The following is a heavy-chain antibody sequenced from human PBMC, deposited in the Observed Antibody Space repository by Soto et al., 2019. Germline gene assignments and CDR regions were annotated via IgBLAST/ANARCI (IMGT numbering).Heavy chain of an antibody. CDR2: IYYSGST. CDR1: GGSISSSSYY. V-gene: IGHV4-39*01. J-gene: IGHJ5*02. D-gene: IGHD2-2*01. Sequence: SETLSLTCTVSGGSISSSSYYWGWIRQPPGKGLEWIGSIYYSGSTYYNPSLKSRVTISVDTSKNQFSLKLSSVTAADTAVYYCARRNARFQYKWFDPWGQGTLVTVSS. CDR3: ARRNARFQYKWFDP.